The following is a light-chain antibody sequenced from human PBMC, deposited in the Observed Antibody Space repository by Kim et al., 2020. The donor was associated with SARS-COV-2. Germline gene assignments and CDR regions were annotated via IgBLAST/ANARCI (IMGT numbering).Light chain of an antibody. J-gene: IGLJ3*02. V-gene: IGLV3-1*01. CDR1: KMGGKN. CDR3: QVWDSSTAV. CDR2: QHT. Sequence: SYELTQPPSVSVSPGQTASITCSGAKMGGKNVHWYQQKPGQSPVLVIYQHTKRPSGISQRFSGSSSGNTATLTISPAQTGDEADYYCQVWDSSTAVFGGG.